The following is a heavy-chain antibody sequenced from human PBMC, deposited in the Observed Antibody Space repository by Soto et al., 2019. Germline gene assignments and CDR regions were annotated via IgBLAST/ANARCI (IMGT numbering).Heavy chain of an antibody. D-gene: IGHD2-15*01. J-gene: IGHJ3*01. CDR2: IHSEVSTS. CDR3: LRADKGGFDL. V-gene: IGHV3-74*01. CDR1: GFTFNYYW. Sequence: EVQLVESEGGLVQRGGSLRLSCAASGFTFNYYWMHWVRQAPGQWLVWVSHIHSEVSTSNYAYSVKGRFTSSRDNSKNTLYLQMNSLRAEDTAVYCCLRADKGGFDLRGQGTTVTDSS.